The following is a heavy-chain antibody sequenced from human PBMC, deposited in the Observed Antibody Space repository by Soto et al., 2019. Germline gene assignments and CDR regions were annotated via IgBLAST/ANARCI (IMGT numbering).Heavy chain of an antibody. CDR3: ARYYPGGYDSRSAYYYYGMDV. J-gene: IGHJ6*02. V-gene: IGHV1-69*13. CDR2: IIPIFGTA. CDR1: GGTFSSYA. D-gene: IGHD5-12*01. Sequence: GASVKVSCKASGGTFSSYAISWVRQAPGQGLEWMGGIIPIFGTANYAQKFQGRVTITADESTSTAYMELSSLRSEDTAVYYCARYYPGGYDSRSAYYYYGMDVWGQGTTVTVSS.